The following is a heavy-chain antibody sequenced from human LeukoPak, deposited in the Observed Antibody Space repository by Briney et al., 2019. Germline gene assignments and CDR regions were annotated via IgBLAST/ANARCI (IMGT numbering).Heavy chain of an antibody. D-gene: IGHD1-26*01. CDR3: ARRVGPTTQWFDP. CDR2: IYPNGDT. V-gene: IGHV3-66*02. Sequence: GGSLRLSCAVSGFTVSDIYMSWVRQAPGKGLEWVSVIYPNGDTYYADSVKGRLTTSRDNSKNTVYLRMNSLRAEDTALYYCARRVGPTTQWFDPWGQGTLVTVSS. J-gene: IGHJ5*02. CDR1: GFTVSDIY.